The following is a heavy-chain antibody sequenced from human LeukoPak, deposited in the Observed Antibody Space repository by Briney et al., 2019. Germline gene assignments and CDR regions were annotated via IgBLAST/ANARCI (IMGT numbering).Heavy chain of an antibody. CDR2: ISGSGGST. D-gene: IGHD3-16*01. CDR1: GFTFSSYA. J-gene: IGHJ6*02. V-gene: IGHV3-23*01. Sequence: GRSLRLSCAASGFTFSSYAMSWVRQAPGKGLEWVSAISGSGGSTYYADSVKGRFTISRDNSKNTLYLQMNSLRAEDTAVYYCAKAGRGEVLFRYYYYGMDVWGQGTTVTDSS. CDR3: AKAGRGEVLFRYYYYGMDV.